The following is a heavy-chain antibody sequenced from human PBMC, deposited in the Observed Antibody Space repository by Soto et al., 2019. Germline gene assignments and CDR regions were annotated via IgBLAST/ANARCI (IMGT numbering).Heavy chain of an antibody. CDR1: GFTFSSYG. CDR3: AKDGAAKNDITTFGVVIIQDNYYYMDV. CDR2: ISYDGSNK. Sequence: QVQLVESGGGVVQPGRSLRLSCAASGFTFSSYGMHWVRQAPGKGLEWVAVISYDGSNKYYADSVKGRFTISRDNSKNTLYLQMNSLRAEDTAVYYCAKDGAAKNDITTFGVVIIQDNYYYMDVWGKGTTVTVSS. D-gene: IGHD3-3*01. J-gene: IGHJ6*03. V-gene: IGHV3-30*18.